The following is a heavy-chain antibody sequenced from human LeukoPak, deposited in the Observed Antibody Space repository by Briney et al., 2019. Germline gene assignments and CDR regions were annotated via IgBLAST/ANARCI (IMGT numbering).Heavy chain of an antibody. CDR3: ARERLGYYDRSGLDY. J-gene: IGHJ4*02. D-gene: IGHD3-22*01. Sequence: PSETLSLTCAVSGYSISSGYYWGWIRQPPGKGLEWIGYIYYSGSTNYNPSLKSRVTTSVDTSKNQFSLKLSSVTAADTAVYYCARERLGYYDRSGLDYWGQGTLVTVSS. V-gene: IGHV4-61*01. CDR1: GYSISSGYY. CDR2: IYYSGST.